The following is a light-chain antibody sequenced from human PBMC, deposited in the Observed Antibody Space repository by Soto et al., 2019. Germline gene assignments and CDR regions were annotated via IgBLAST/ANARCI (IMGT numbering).Light chain of an antibody. Sequence: PGERATLSCWASESVGDYLAWYQQKPGQAPRLLIYGATKRTSGTPDRFSGTGSETAFTLAISRLEPGDFAVYYCQQYVTSPAITFGQGTRLEI. J-gene: IGKJ5*01. CDR3: QQYVTSPAIT. CDR1: ESVGDY. CDR2: GAT. V-gene: IGKV3-20*01.